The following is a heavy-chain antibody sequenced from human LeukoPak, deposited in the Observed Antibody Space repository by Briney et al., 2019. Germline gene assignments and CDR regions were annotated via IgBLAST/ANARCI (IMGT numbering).Heavy chain of an antibody. Sequence: SETLSLTCTVSGASVNSGTYYWSWLRQPPGKGLEWIGFIYYTGNTKYHPSLEGRVTISVDTSKNHFSLKLTSLTAADTAIYYCARGLGPIWGQGTLVTVSS. J-gene: IGHJ3*02. CDR1: GASVNSGTYY. CDR3: ARGLGPI. V-gene: IGHV4-61*03. CDR2: IYYTGNT.